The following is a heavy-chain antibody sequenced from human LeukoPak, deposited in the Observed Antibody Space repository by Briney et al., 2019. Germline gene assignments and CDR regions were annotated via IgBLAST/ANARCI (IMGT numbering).Heavy chain of an antibody. J-gene: IGHJ2*01. CDR3: APTSIAAPRDWYFDL. V-gene: IGHV1-46*01. CDR2: ITPSSGST. Sequence: GASVKVSCKASGYTFISYDINWVRQAPGQGLEWMGIITPSSGSTTYTQKFQGRVTMTRDTSTSTVYMELSSLRSEDTAVYYCAPTSIAAPRDWYFDLWGRGTLVTVSS. D-gene: IGHD6-6*01. CDR1: GYTFISYD.